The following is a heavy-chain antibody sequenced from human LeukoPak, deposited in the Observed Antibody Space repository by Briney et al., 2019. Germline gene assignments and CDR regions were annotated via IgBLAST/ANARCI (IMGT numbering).Heavy chain of an antibody. CDR2: IIPIFGTA. Sequence: SVKVSCKASGGTFSSYAISWVRQAPGQGLEWMGGIIPIFGTANYAQKFQGRVTITADESTSTAYMELSSLRSEDTAVYYCASEFIVVVPAAIRGGFDYWGQGTLVTVSS. V-gene: IGHV1-69*13. CDR3: ASEFIVVVPAAIRGGFDY. CDR1: GGTFSSYA. D-gene: IGHD2-2*01. J-gene: IGHJ4*02.